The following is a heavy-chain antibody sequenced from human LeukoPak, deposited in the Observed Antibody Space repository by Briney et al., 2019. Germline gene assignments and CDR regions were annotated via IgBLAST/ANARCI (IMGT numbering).Heavy chain of an antibody. D-gene: IGHD6-6*01. CDR2: INHSGST. J-gene: IGHJ4*02. CDR3: ARGGSLPCDSSSSEGDY. CDR1: GGSFSGYY. V-gene: IGHV4-34*01. Sequence: SETLSLTCAVYGGSFSGYYWSWIRQPPGKGLEWIGEINHSGSTNYNPSLKSRVTISVDTSKDQFSLKLSSVTAADTAVYYCARGGSLPCDSSSSEGDYWGQGTLVTAAS.